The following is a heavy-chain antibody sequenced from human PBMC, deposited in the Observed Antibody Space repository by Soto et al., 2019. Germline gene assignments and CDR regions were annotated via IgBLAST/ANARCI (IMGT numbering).Heavy chain of an antibody. D-gene: IGHD6-19*01. CDR1: GASVSSGSDF. V-gene: IGHV4-61*01. CDR3: ARERSEGFSSGWYADY. Sequence: LSLTCTVSGASVSSGSDFWSWIRQPPGKGLEWIGYVHYSGNSNQNPSLKGRVTLSVDSSKNQFSLTVNSVTAADTAVYFCARERSEGFSSGWYADYWGQGTLVTVSS. J-gene: IGHJ4*02. CDR2: VHYSGNS.